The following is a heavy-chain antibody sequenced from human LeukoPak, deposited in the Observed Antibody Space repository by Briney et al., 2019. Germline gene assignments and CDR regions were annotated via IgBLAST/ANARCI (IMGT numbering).Heavy chain of an antibody. D-gene: IGHD1-1*01. CDR2: IGTASDT. CDR3: PRGPPRGKYYYMDV. J-gene: IGHJ6*03. Sequence: GGSLRLSCAASGFTFSSFDMHWVRHPTGQGLEWVSTIGTASDTYYPGSVEGRFTLSRDNAKTSLYLQMNSLTAGDTAVYYCPRGPPRGKYYYMDVWGKGTTVTVSS. V-gene: IGHV3-13*01. CDR1: GFTFSSFD.